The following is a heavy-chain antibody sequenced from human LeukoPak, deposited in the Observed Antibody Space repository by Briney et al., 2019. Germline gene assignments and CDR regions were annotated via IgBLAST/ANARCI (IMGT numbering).Heavy chain of an antibody. V-gene: IGHV1-2*02. D-gene: IGHD1-26*01. CDR1: GYTFTGYY. Sequence: GASAKVSCKASGYTFTGYYMHWVRQAPGQGHEWMGWINPNSGGTNYAQKFQGRVTMTRDTSISTAYMELSRLRSDDTAVHYCARALLVGATNYWGQGTLVTVSS. CDR3: ARALLVGATNY. CDR2: INPNSGGT. J-gene: IGHJ4*02.